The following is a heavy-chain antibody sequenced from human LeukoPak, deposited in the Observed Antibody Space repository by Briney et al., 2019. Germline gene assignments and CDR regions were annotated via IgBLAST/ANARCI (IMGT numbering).Heavy chain of an antibody. J-gene: IGHJ6*03. D-gene: IGHD6-19*01. Sequence: PGGSLRLSCTASGFTFDEYGMAWVRQAPGKGLEWVGFIRSKAYGGTTEYAASVKGRFTISRDDSKSIAYLQMNSLKTEDTAVYYCTRDLMSSGWYLYYYYYMDVWGKGTTVTVSS. V-gene: IGHV3-49*04. CDR1: GFTFDEYG. CDR3: TRDLMSSGWYLYYYYYMDV. CDR2: IRSKAYGGTT.